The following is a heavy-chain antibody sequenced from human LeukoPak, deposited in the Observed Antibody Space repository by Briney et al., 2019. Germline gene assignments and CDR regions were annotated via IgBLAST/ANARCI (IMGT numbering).Heavy chain of an antibody. CDR3: ARNWNDVAGAEYFQH. V-gene: IGHV1-69*05. J-gene: IGHJ1*01. D-gene: IGHD1-1*01. Sequence: SVKVSCKASGGTFSSYAISWVRQAPGQGLEWMGGIIPIFGTANYAQKFQGRVTITTDGSTSTAYMELSSLRSEDTAVYYCARNWNDVAGAEYFQHWGQGTLVTVSS. CDR1: GGTFSSYA. CDR2: IIPIFGTA.